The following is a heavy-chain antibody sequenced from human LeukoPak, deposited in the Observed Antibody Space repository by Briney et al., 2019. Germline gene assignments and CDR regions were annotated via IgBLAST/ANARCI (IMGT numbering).Heavy chain of an antibody. CDR2: INHSGST. CDR1: GGSFSGYY. J-gene: IGHJ6*02. V-gene: IGHV4-34*01. D-gene: IGHD2-2*01. CDR3: ARTPPDEVVVPAAIYYYYYGMDV. Sequence: SETLSLTCAVYGGSFSGYYWSWIRQPPGKGLEWIGEINHSGSTNYNPSLKSRVTISVDASKNQFSLKLSSVTAADTAVYYCARTPPDEVVVPAAIYYYYYGMDVWGQGTTVTVSS.